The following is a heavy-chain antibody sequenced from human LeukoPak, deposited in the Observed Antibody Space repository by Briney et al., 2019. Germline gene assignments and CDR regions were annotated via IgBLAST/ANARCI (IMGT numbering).Heavy chain of an antibody. J-gene: IGHJ5*02. CDR3: ARWSDYYDSSGYYPTAGSNWFDP. CDR1: GGSFIGYY. Sequence: SETLSLTCAVYGGSFIGYYWSWIRQPPGKGLEWIGEINHSGSTNYNPSLKSRVTISVDTSKNQFSLKLSSVTAADTAVYYCARWSDYYDSSGYYPTAGSNWFDPWGQGTLVTVSS. V-gene: IGHV4-34*01. CDR2: INHSGST. D-gene: IGHD3-22*01.